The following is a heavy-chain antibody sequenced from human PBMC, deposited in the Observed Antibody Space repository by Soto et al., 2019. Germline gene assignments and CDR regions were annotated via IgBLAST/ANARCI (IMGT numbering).Heavy chain of an antibody. V-gene: IGHV1-46*03. CDR1: GYTFTSYY. CDR3: ARVHCSGGSCYSIDY. CDR2: INPGGGST. Sequence: ASVKVSCKASGYTFTSYYMHWVRQAPGQGLEWMGIINPGGGSTSYAQKFQGRVAMTRDTSTSTVYMELSSLRSEDTAVYYCARVHCSGGSCYSIDYWGQGTLVTVSS. D-gene: IGHD2-15*01. J-gene: IGHJ4*02.